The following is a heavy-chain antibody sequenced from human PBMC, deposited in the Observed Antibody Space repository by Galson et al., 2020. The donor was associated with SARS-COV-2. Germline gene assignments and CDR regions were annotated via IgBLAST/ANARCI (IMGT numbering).Heavy chain of an antibody. CDR2: ISRNSSYI. D-gene: IGHD6-13*01. Sequence: GESLKISCAASGFTFSSYSMNWVRQAPGKGLEWVSSISRNSSYIYYADSVKGRFTISRDNAKNSLFLQMNSLRAEDTALYYCAREEAAAGTTLGLRYWGQGILVTVSS. J-gene: IGHJ4*02. CDR3: AREEAAAGTTLGLRY. CDR1: GFTFSSYS. V-gene: IGHV3-21*06.